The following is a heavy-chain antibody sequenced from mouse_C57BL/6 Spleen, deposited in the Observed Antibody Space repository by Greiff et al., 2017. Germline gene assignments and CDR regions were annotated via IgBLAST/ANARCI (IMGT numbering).Heavy chain of an antibody. J-gene: IGHJ2*01. Sequence: GQGVESGGGLVKPGGSLKLSCAASGFTFSSYAMSWVRQTPEKRLEWVATISDGGSYTYYPDNVKGRFTISRDNAKNNLYLQMSHLKSEDTAMYYCARGVGNSDFDYWGQGTTLTVSS. D-gene: IGHD2-1*01. CDR3: ARGVGNSDFDY. V-gene: IGHV5-4*01. CDR1: GFTFSSYA. CDR2: ISDGGSYT.